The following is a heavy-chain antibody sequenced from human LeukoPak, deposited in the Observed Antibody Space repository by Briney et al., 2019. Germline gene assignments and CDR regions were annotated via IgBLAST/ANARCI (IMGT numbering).Heavy chain of an antibody. J-gene: IGHJ4*02. CDR2: ISDSGMAI. CDR1: RFSFRTYS. CDR3: ARDVGVCGGDCYSDWYFDY. V-gene: IGHV3-48*01. D-gene: IGHD2-21*02. Sequence: KAGGSLRLSCAASRFSFRTYSVHWVRQAPGKGLEWVSYISDSGMAIHHADSVKGRFTISRDNSKNTLYLQMNSLRAEDTAVYYCARDVGVCGGDCYSDWYFDYWGQGTLVTVSS.